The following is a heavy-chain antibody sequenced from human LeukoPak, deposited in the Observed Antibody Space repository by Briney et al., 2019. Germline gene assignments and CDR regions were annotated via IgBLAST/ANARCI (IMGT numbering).Heavy chain of an antibody. CDR2: ISGSGGST. CDR3: ARPPSYSSGWYGEGY. CDR1: GFTFSSYA. Sequence: TGGSLRLSCAASGFTFSSYAMSWVRQAPGKGLEWVSAISGSGGSTYYADSVKGRFTISRDNSKNTLYLQMNSLRAEDTAVYYCARPPSYSSGWYGEGYWGQGTLVTVSS. D-gene: IGHD6-19*01. V-gene: IGHV3-23*01. J-gene: IGHJ4*02.